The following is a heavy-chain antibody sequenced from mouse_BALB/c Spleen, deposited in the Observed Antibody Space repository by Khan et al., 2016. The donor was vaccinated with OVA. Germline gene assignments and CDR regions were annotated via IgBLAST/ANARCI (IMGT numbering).Heavy chain of an antibody. CDR1: GFTFSSYG. D-gene: IGHD4-1*01. J-gene: IGHJ3*01. Sequence: DVHLVESGGDLVKPGGSLKLSCAASGFTFSSYGMSWVRQTPDKRLEWVATISSDGSYTYYPESVKGRFTISRDNVKNHLYLQMSSLKSEDTAMYYWASHLTGSFAYWGQGTLVTVSA. V-gene: IGHV5-6*01. CDR2: ISSDGSYT. CDR3: ASHLTGSFAY.